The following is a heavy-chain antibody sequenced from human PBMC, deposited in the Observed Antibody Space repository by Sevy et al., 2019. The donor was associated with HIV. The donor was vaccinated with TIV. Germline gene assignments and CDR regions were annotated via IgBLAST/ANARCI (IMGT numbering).Heavy chain of an antibody. J-gene: IGHJ3*02. D-gene: IGHD1-26*01. CDR3: ARESRGSLEGFDI. CDR1: GFTFSTYW. Sequence: GGSLRLSCAASGFTFSTYWMHWVRQAPGKGLVWVSRINSDGNYRSYVESVEGRFTISRDNARNTLFLQMSSLRVEVTAVYCCARESRGSLEGFDIWGQGTMVTVSS. V-gene: IGHV3-74*01. CDR2: INSDGNYR.